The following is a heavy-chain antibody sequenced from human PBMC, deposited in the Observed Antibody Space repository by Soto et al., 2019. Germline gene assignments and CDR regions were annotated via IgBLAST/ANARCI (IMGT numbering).Heavy chain of an antibody. CDR3: AADSYSSGYYLEIDY. CDR2: IVVGSGNT. J-gene: IGHJ4*02. Sequence: SVKVSCKASGFTFTSSAVQWVRQARGQRLEWIGWIVVGSGNTNYAQKFQERVTITRDMSTSTAYMELSSLRSEDTAVYYCAADSYSSGYYLEIDYWGQGTLVTVSS. D-gene: IGHD3-22*01. V-gene: IGHV1-58*01. CDR1: GFTFTSSA.